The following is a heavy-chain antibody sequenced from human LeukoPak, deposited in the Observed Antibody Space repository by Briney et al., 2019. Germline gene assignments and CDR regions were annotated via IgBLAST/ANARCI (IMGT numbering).Heavy chain of an antibody. Sequence: SETLSLTCAVYGGSFSGYYWSWIRQPPRKGLEWIGEINHSGSTNYNPSLKSRVTISVDTSKNQFSLKLSSVTAADTAVYYCARGGRSTRRYSSSWYYYGMDVWGQGTTVTVSS. D-gene: IGHD6-13*01. V-gene: IGHV4-34*01. CDR3: ARGGRSTRRYSSSWYYYGMDV. J-gene: IGHJ6*02. CDR2: INHSGST. CDR1: GGSFSGYY.